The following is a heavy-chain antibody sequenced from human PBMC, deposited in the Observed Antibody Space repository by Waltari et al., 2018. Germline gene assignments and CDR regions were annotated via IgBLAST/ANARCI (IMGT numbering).Heavy chain of an antibody. V-gene: IGHV4-59*11. CDR3: ASVPPRYSSSWYGAFDI. CDR2: IYYSGST. J-gene: IGHJ3*02. Sequence: QVQLQESGPGLVKPSETLSLTCTVSGGSISSHYWRWLRQPPGKGLEWIGYIYYSGSTNYNPSLKSRVTISVDTSKNQFSLKLSSVTAADTAVYYCASVPPRYSSSWYGAFDIWGQGTMVTVSS. CDR1: GGSISSHY. D-gene: IGHD6-13*01.